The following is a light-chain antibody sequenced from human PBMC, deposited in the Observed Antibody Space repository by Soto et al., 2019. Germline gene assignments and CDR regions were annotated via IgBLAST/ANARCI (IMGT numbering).Light chain of an antibody. V-gene: IGKV3-20*01. CDR1: QSVSSSY. Sequence: WTQTPRTLSLSPGKGATLSCRASQSVSSSYLAWYQQKPGQAPRLLIYGASSRATGIPDRFSGSGSGTDFTHTIGRLEPEDFAVYYCQQYGSSSWTFGQGTKV. J-gene: IGKJ1*01. CDR3: QQYGSSSWT. CDR2: GAS.